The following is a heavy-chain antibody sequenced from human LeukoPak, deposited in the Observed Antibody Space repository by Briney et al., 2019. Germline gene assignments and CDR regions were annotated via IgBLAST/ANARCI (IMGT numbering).Heavy chain of an antibody. D-gene: IGHD6-19*01. CDR2: ISSSSSYK. J-gene: IGHJ5*02. V-gene: IGHV3-21*01. CDR3: ARDPKAVANWFDP. CDR1: GFTFSSYS. Sequence: PGGSLRLSCAASGFTFSSYSMNWVRQAPGKGLEWVSPISSSSSYKYYADSVKGRFTIPRDNAKNSLYLQMNSLRAEDTAVYYCARDPKAVANWFDPWGQGTLVTVSS.